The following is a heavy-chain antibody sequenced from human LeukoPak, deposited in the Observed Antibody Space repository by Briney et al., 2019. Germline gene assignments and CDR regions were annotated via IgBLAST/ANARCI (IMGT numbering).Heavy chain of an antibody. Sequence: GGSLRLSCAASGFTFSDYNMRWIRQAPGKGLEWVSYISSSSRTIYYADSVKGRFTISRDNAKNSLYLQMNSLRAEDTAIYYCARQSGTMVTTRFDYWGQGTLVTVSS. CDR1: GFTFSDYN. V-gene: IGHV3-11*04. D-gene: IGHD4-17*01. J-gene: IGHJ4*02. CDR3: ARQSGTMVTTRFDY. CDR2: ISSSSRTI.